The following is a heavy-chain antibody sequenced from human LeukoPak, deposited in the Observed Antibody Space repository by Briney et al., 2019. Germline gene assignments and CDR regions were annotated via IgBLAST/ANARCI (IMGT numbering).Heavy chain of an antibody. Sequence: ASVKVSCKASGYTFTSYDINLVRQATGQGLEWMGWMNPNSGSTEFAQKFQGRVTMTMNTAICTAYMDLHRLRSEDTAVYDCSRATTQVVVLGYYYMDVWGKGTTVTVSS. CDR2: MNPNSGST. D-gene: IGHD2-2*01. V-gene: IGHV1-8*01. CDR3: SRATTQVVVLGYYYMDV. CDR1: GYTFTSYD. J-gene: IGHJ6*03.